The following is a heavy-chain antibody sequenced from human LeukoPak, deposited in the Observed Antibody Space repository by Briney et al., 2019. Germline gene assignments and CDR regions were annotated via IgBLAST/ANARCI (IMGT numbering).Heavy chain of an antibody. D-gene: IGHD3-16*01. CDR2: VHHSVVT. CDR1: GYSLSRSNY. CDR3: ARYDGANLRYFDY. V-gene: IGHV4-38-2*02. J-gene: IGHJ4*02. Sequence: SETLSLTCTVSGYSLSRSNYWVWLRHPPGRRLEGGANVHHSVVTYYNPSLKSRVTISLDTSKNQFSLRLSCVTGADTASYYCARYDGANLRYFDYWSQGTLVTVSS.